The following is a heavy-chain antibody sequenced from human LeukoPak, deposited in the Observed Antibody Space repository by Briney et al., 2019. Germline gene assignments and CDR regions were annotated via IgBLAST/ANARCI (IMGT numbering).Heavy chain of an antibody. D-gene: IGHD3-22*01. Sequence: GGSLRLSCAASGFTFSSYTMNWVRQAPGKGLEWVSSISSSTSYIYYADSVKGRFTISRDNAKNSLYLQMNSLRAEGTVVYYCARAGGVPITGSGYPNWFDPWGQGTLVTVSS. CDR2: ISSSTSYI. CDR1: GFTFSSYT. CDR3: ARAGGVPITGSGYPNWFDP. V-gene: IGHV3-21*01. J-gene: IGHJ5*02.